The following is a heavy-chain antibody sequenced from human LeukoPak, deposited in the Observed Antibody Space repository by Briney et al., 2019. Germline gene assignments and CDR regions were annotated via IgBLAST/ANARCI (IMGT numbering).Heavy chain of an antibody. D-gene: IGHD4-17*01. Sequence: SETLSLTCAVYGGSFSGYYWSWIRQPPGKGLEWIGETTHSGSTNYNPSLRSRVTIAVDRSKNQFSLKLSSVTAADTAVYYCARRDYGDYVGSDYWGRGTLVTVSS. CDR1: GGSFSGYY. V-gene: IGHV4-34*01. CDR3: ARRDYGDYVGSDY. J-gene: IGHJ4*02. CDR2: TTHSGST.